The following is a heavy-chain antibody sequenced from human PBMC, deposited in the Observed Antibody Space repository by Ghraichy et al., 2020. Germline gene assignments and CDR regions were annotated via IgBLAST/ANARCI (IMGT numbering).Heavy chain of an antibody. D-gene: IGHD5-24*01. J-gene: IGHJ4*02. CDR1: GFTLSSYA. V-gene: IGHV3-23*01. Sequence: GVLRLSCVGSGFTLSSYAMTWVRQAPGKGLEWVALITGTGGDAYYADSVKGRFTISRDNSRNTLYLQMTAMRAEDTAIYYCARDGYNNIPYDYWGQGTLVTVSS. CDR2: ITGTGGDA. CDR3: ARDGYNNIPYDY.